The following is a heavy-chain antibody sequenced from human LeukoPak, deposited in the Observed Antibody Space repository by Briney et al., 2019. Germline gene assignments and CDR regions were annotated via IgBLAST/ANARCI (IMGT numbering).Heavy chain of an antibody. V-gene: IGHV4-31*03. Sequence: PSETLSLTCTVSGGSISSGGYYWSWIRQHPGKGLEWIGYIYYSGSTYYNPSLKSRVTISVDTSKNQFSLKLSSVAAADTAVYYCARKLGYNWNYGRFDPWGQGTLVTVSS. CDR1: GGSISSGGYY. CDR3: ARKLGYNWNYGRFDP. CDR2: IYYSGST. J-gene: IGHJ5*02. D-gene: IGHD1-7*01.